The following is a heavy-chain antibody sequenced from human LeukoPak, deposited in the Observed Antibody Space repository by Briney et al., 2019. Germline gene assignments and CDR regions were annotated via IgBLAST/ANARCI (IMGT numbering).Heavy chain of an antibody. CDR2: ISYDGSNK. V-gene: IGHV3-30-3*01. J-gene: IGHJ6*02. CDR1: GFTFSSYA. D-gene: IGHD6-13*01. Sequence: GGPLRLSCAASGFTFSSYAMHWVRQAPGKGLEWVAAISYDGSNKYYADSVKGRFTISRDNSKNTLYLQMNSLRAEDTAVYYCARDSYSSSWYVGTYYYYGMDVWGQGTTVTVSS. CDR3: ARDSYSSSWYVGTYYYYGMDV.